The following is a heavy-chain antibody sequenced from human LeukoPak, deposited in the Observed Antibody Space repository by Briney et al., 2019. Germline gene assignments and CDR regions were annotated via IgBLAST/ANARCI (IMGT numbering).Heavy chain of an antibody. Sequence: PSETLSLTCTVSGGSISSYYWSWIRQPPGKGLEWIGYIYTSGSTNYNPSLKSRVTISVDTSKNQFSLKLSSVTAADTAVYYCARQKLNYFDYWGQGTLVTVSS. CDR3: ARQKLNYFDY. D-gene: IGHD5-24*01. CDR1: GGSISSYY. CDR2: IYTSGST. J-gene: IGHJ4*02. V-gene: IGHV4-4*09.